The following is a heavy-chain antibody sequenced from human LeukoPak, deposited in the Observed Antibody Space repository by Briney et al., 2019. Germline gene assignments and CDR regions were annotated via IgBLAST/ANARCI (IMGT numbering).Heavy chain of an antibody. D-gene: IGHD5-18*01. V-gene: IGHV4-30-4*08. CDR3: ARDDLYSYGYYDY. Sequence: PSETLSLTCTVSGDSFSSGDYYWSWIRQPPGKGLEWIGYMYHSGSTYYNPSLKSRVAISVDTSKNQFSLKLSSVTAADTAVYYCARDDLYSYGYYDYWGQGTLVTVSS. CDR2: MYHSGST. J-gene: IGHJ4*02. CDR1: GDSFSSGDYY.